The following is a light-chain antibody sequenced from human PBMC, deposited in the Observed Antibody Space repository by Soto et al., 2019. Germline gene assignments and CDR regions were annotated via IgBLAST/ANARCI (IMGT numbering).Light chain of an antibody. Sequence: QSVLTQPRSVSGSPGQSVTISCTGTSSDVGGYNYVSWYQQHPGKAPKLMIYYVSKRPSGVPDRFSGSKSGNTASLTISGVQAEDEADYYCCSYAGSYNYVFGTGAKV. CDR1: SSDVGGYNY. J-gene: IGLJ1*01. CDR2: YVS. CDR3: CSYAGSYNYV. V-gene: IGLV2-11*01.